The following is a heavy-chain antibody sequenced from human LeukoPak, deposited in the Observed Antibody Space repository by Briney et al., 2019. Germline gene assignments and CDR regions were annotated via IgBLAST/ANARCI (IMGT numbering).Heavy chain of an antibody. V-gene: IGHV3-30*04. D-gene: IGHD3-3*01. CDR2: ISYGGIDK. J-gene: IGHJ3*02. Sequence: GGSLRLSCAASGFNFSRYAMHWGRQAPGEGLEWVGLISYGGIDKSYADSVKGRFTISRDSSKRTLYLQMNSLRAEDTAMYYCARESWSDSVAFDIWGLGTMVIVSS. CDR1: GFNFSRYA. CDR3: ARESWSDSVAFDI.